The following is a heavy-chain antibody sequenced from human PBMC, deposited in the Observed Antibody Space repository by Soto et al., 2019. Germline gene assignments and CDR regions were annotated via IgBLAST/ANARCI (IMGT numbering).Heavy chain of an antibody. Sequence: SVKVSCKSSGGTFNSYAISWVRQAPGQGLEWMGGIIPIFGTANYAHNFHGRVTITADESKSTAYMGLSSLRSEDTAVYYCPGAGPYYDFWSGLNWFAPWGHGTLVTDSS. V-gene: IGHV1-69*13. CDR1: GGTFNSYA. CDR3: PGAGPYYDFWSGLNWFAP. J-gene: IGHJ5*02. CDR2: IIPIFGTA. D-gene: IGHD3-3*01.